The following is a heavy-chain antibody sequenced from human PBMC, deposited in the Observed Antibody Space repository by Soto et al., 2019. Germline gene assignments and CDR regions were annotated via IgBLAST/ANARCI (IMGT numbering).Heavy chain of an antibody. J-gene: IGHJ4*02. CDR1: GVSLNSGHYC. CDR3: GKVLIGATRHADVDS. CDR2: VYYDEST. D-gene: IGHD2-15*01. V-gene: IGHV4-39*01. Sequence: QVQLQESGPGLLEPLETLSLTCSVSGVSLNSGHYCWVWVRQSPGKGLAWIASVYYDESTYYNPSLKSRVTISIDKPRNQFSLTLKSVTAADTAVYYCGKVLIGATRHADVDSWGQGARVTVSS.